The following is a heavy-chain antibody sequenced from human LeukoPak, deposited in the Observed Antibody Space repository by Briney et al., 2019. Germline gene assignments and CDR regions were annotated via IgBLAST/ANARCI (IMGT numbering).Heavy chain of an antibody. V-gene: IGHV3-53*01. Sequence: PGGSLRLSCAASGFTVSSNYMSWVRQAPGKGLEWVSVIYSGGSTYYADSVKGRFTIPRDNSKNTLYLQMNSLRAEDTAVYYCARGSPGGLRFLEWSGYYFDYWGQGTLVTVSS. CDR3: ARGSPGGLRFLEWSGYYFDY. J-gene: IGHJ4*02. D-gene: IGHD3-3*01. CDR1: GFTVSSNY. CDR2: IYSGGST.